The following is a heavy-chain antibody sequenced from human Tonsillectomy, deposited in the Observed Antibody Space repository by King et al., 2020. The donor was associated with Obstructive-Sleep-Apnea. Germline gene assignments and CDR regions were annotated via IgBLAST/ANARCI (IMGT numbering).Heavy chain of an antibody. D-gene: IGHD3-10*01. J-gene: IGHJ4*02. CDR3: AKCYNSGSYYNGPRG. CDR1: GFTFSSYG. Sequence: QVQLVQSGGGVVQPGGSLRLSCAASGFTFSSYGMHWVRQAPGQGLEWVAVISYDGNNKYYADSVKGRFTISRDNSKNTLYLQMNSLRAEDTAMYYCAKCYNSGSYYNGPRGWGQGTLVTVSS. CDR2: ISYDGNNK. V-gene: IGHV3-30*18.